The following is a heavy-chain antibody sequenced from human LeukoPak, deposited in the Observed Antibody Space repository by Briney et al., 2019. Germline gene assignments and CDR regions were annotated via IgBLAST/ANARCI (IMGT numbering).Heavy chain of an antibody. J-gene: IGHJ4*02. V-gene: IGHV4-34*01. CDR2: INHSGST. D-gene: IGHD2-21*01. CDR1: GGSFSGYY. Sequence: WETLSLTCAVYGGSFSGYYWSWIRQPPGKGLEWIGEINHSGSTNYNPSLKSRVTISVDTSKNQFSLKLSSVTAADTAVYYCASCGGQYYFDYWGQGTLVTVSS. CDR3: ASCGGQYYFDY.